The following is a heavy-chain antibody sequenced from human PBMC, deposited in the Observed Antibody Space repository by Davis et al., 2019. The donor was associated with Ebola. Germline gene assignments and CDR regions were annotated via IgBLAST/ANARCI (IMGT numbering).Heavy chain of an antibody. CDR1: GYTFTSYA. D-gene: IGHD1-1*01. J-gene: IGHJ6*02. CDR2: INAGNGNT. Sequence: ASVKVSCKASGYTFTSYAMHWVRQAPGQRLEWMGWINAGNGNTKYSQKFQGRVTITADKSTSTAYTELSSLRSEDTAVYYCARAPLGNWNAGWDYYYGMDVWGQGTTVTVSS. CDR3: ARAPLGNWNAGWDYYYGMDV. V-gene: IGHV1-3*01.